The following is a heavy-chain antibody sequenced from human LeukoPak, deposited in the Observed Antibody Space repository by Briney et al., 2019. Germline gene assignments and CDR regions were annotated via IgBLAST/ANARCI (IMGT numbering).Heavy chain of an antibody. V-gene: IGHV4-34*01. D-gene: IGHD2/OR15-2a*01. CDR3: AGATYYWYFDL. J-gene: IGHJ2*01. CDR2: INHSGST. CDR1: GGSFSGYY. Sequence: PSETLSLTCAVYGGSFSGYYWSWIRQPPGKGLEWIGEINHSGSTNYNPSLKSRVTISVDTSKNQFSLKLSSVTAADTAVYYCAGATYYWYFDLWGRGTLVTVSS.